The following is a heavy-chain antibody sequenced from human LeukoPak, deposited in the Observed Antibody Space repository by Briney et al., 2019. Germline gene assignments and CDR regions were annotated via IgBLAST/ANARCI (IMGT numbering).Heavy chain of an antibody. CDR3: ALGLFFDY. V-gene: IGHV4-39*01. D-gene: IGHD3/OR15-3a*01. Sequence: SETLSLACTVSGGSISSSSYYWGWIRQPPGKGLEWIGSIYYSGSTYYNPSLKSRVTISVDTSKNQFSLKLSSVTAADTAVYYCALGLFFDYWGQGTLVTVSS. J-gene: IGHJ4*02. CDR2: IYYSGST. CDR1: GGSISSSSYY.